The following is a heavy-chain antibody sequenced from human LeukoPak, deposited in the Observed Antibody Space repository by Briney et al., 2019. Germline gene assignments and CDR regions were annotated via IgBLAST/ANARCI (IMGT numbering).Heavy chain of an antibody. V-gene: IGHV1-2*02. Sequence: SVKVSCKASGYTSTGYYTHWVRPAPGQGLEWMGWINTNSGGTNYAQKSRGRATMNRDSLISTAYMELSRLRSDDTAVYYCARKTRGGYSAWFEDYGGQGTLVTVSS. D-gene: IGHD5-18*01. CDR1: GYTSTGYY. CDR2: INTNSGGT. CDR3: ARKTRGGYSAWFEDY. J-gene: IGHJ4*02.